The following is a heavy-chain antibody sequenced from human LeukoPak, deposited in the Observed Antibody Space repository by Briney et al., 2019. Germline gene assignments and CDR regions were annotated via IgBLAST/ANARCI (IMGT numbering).Heavy chain of an antibody. CDR1: GGSISSYY. Sequence: SETLSLTCTVSGGSISSYYWSWIRQPPGKGLEWIGYIYYSGSTNYNPSLKSRVTIPVDTSKNQFSLKLSSVTAADTAAYYCARERIAAASRRWFDPWGQGTLVTVSS. CDR2: IYYSGST. D-gene: IGHD6-13*01. V-gene: IGHV4-59*01. CDR3: ARERIAAASRRWFDP. J-gene: IGHJ5*02.